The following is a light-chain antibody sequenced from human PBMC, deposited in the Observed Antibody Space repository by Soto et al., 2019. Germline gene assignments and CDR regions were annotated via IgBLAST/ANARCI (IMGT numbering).Light chain of an antibody. J-gene: IGKJ4*01. V-gene: IGKV3-11*01. CDR1: QSVSNY. CDR3: QQRINWPRLT. Sequence: EIVLTQSPATLSLSPGERATLSCRASQSVSNYLAWYQQKPGQAPRLLIYDASNRATGIPARFSGSGSETDFTLTISRLDPEDFAVYYCQQRINWPRLTFGGGTKVEIK. CDR2: DAS.